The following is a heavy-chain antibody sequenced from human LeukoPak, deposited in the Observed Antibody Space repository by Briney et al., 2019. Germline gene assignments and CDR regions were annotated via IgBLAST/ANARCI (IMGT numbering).Heavy chain of an antibody. D-gene: IGHD3-9*01. V-gene: IGHV1-46*01. Sequence: GASVKVSCKVSGYSLSTYYMHWVRQAPGQGLEWMGTIHPSGDSTDYAPKFQGRVTMTRDMSTSTVYMEVSSLRSDDTAVYYCARGEVLRYFDWPNWFDPWGQGTLVTVSS. CDR2: IHPSGDST. J-gene: IGHJ5*02. CDR1: GYSLSTYY. CDR3: ARGEVLRYFDWPNWFDP.